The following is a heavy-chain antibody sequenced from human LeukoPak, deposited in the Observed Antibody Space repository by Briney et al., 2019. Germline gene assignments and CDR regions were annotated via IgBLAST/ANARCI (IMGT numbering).Heavy chain of an antibody. CDR1: GFTFSSYA. CDR2: ISGSGGST. CDR3: AKDRTFSSTSCYYFDY. Sequence: QPGGSLRLSCAASGFTFSSYAMSWVRQAPGKGLEWVSAISGSGGSTYYADSVKGRFTISRDNSKNTLYLQMNSLRAEDTAVYYCAKDRTFSSTSCYYFDYWGQGTLVTVSS. D-gene: IGHD2-2*01. J-gene: IGHJ4*02. V-gene: IGHV3-23*01.